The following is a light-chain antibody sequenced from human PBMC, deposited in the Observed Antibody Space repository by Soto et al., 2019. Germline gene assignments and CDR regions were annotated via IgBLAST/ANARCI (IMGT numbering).Light chain of an antibody. J-gene: IGLJ2*01. Sequence: QSALTQPASVSGSPGQSITISAPGTSIDVGGYNYVSWYQQHPGKAPKLMIYDVDDRPSGVSNRFSGSKSGNTASLTISGLQAEDEADYYCSSYTSSSTLVVFGGGTKLTVL. V-gene: IGLV2-14*03. CDR3: SSYTSSSTLVV. CDR2: DVD. CDR1: SIDVGGYNY.